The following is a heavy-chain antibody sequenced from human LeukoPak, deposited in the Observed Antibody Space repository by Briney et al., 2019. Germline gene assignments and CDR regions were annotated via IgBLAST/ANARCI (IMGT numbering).Heavy chain of an antibody. CDR3: ARDSGGDGYRDAFDL. CDR2: ISAYNGNT. Sequence: ASVKVSCKASGYTFTSYGISWVRQAPGQGLEWMGWISAYNGNTSYAQKLQGRVTMTTDTSTSTAYMELRSLRSDDTAVYYCARDSGGDGYRDAFDLWGQGTMVTVSS. J-gene: IGHJ3*01. CDR1: GYTFTSYG. V-gene: IGHV1-18*01. D-gene: IGHD5-24*01.